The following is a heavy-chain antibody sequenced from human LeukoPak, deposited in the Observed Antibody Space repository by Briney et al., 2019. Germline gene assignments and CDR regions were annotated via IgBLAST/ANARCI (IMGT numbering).Heavy chain of an antibody. CDR1: GYSFTNYW. J-gene: IGHJ5*02. Sequence: GESLKISCKGSGYSFTNYWIGWVRQMPGKGLEWMGIIYPGDSDTRYSPSIQGQVTISADKSISTAYLQWSSLKASDTAMYYCARHGCSTTSCAQFDPWGQGTLVTVSS. V-gene: IGHV5-51*01. CDR2: IYPGDSDT. CDR3: ARHGCSTTSCAQFDP. D-gene: IGHD2-2*01.